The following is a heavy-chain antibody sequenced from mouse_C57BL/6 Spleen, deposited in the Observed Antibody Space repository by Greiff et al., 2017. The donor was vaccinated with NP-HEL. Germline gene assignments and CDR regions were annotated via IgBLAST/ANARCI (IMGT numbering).Heavy chain of an antibody. D-gene: IGHD2-1*01. J-gene: IGHJ2*01. CDR1: GFTFSSYG. Sequence: EVQRVESGGDLVKPGGSLKLSCAASGFTFSSYGMSWVRQTPDKRLEWVATISSGGSYTYYPDSVKGRFTISRDNAKNTLYLQMSSLKSEDTAMYYCARHDHYGNYEDYWGQGTTLTVSS. V-gene: IGHV5-6*01. CDR2: ISSGGSYT. CDR3: ARHDHYGNYEDY.